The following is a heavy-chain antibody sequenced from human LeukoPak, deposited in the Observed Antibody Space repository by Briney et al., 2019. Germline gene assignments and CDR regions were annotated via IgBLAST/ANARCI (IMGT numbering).Heavy chain of an antibody. Sequence: SETLSLTCTVSGGSISSYYWSWIRQPAGKGLEWIGRIYTSGSTNYNPSLKSRVTMSVDTSKNQFSLKLSSVTAADTAVYYCARDGYDSGGYYSHYYGMDVWGQGTTVTVSS. CDR1: GGSISSYY. D-gene: IGHD3-22*01. J-gene: IGHJ6*02. CDR3: ARDGYDSGGYYSHYYGMDV. V-gene: IGHV4-4*07. CDR2: IYTSGST.